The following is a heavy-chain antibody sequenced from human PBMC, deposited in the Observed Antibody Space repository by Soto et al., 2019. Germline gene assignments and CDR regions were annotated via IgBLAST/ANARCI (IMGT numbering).Heavy chain of an antibody. J-gene: IGHJ6*02. D-gene: IGHD2-21*02. CDR1: GGSFSGYY. Sequence: SETLSLTCAVYGGSFSGYYWTWIRQPPGKGMEWIGEINHSGTINFNPSLKSRLTISLDTSKKHFSLKLSSVTDADTAAYYCARADRTLVTSYSLDVWGQGTTVTVSS. CDR3: ARADRTLVTSYSLDV. CDR2: INHSGTI. V-gene: IGHV4-34*01.